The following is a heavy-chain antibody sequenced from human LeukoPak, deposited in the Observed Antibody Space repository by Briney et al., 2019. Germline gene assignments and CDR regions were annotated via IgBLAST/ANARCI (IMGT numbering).Heavy chain of an antibody. CDR3: ARDLRDCSGGSCYSNGYYYYMDV. CDR2: IYTSGST. V-gene: IGHV4-61*02. Sequence: SETLSLTCTVSGGPISSGGYYWSWIRQPAGKGLEWIGRIYTSGSTNYNPSLKSRVTMSVDTSKNQFSLKLSSVTAADTAVYYCARDLRDCSGGSCYSNGYYYYMDVWGKGTTVTVSS. D-gene: IGHD2-15*01. J-gene: IGHJ6*03. CDR1: GGPISSGGYY.